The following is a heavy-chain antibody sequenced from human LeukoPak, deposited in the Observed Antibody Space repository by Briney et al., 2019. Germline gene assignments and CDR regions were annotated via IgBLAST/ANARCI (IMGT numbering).Heavy chain of an antibody. CDR1: GFTFSSYG. CDR3: ARDPGYGDYVFFDY. J-gene: IGHJ4*02. Sequence: GGFLRLSCAASGFTFSSYGMHWVRQAPGKGLEWVAVIWYDGSNKYYADSVKGRFTISRDNSKNTLYLQMNSLRAEDTAVYYCARDPGYGDYVFFDYWGQGTLVTVSS. D-gene: IGHD4-17*01. V-gene: IGHV3-33*01. CDR2: IWYDGSNK.